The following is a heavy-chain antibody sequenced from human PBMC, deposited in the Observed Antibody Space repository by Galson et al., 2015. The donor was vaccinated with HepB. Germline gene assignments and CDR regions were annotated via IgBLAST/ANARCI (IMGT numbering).Heavy chain of an antibody. CDR3: ARDPGGYCSSTSCYFYAYGMDV. Sequence: SLRLSCAASGFTFSSYWMSWVRQAPGKGLEWVANIKQDGSEKYYVDSVKGRFTISRDNAKNSLYLQMNSLRAEDTAVYYCARDPGGYCSSTSCYFYAYGMDVWGQGTTVTVSS. J-gene: IGHJ6*02. D-gene: IGHD2-2*01. V-gene: IGHV3-7*03. CDR2: IKQDGSEK. CDR1: GFTFSSYW.